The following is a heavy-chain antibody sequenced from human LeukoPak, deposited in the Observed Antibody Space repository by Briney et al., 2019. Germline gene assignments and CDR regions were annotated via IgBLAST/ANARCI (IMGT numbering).Heavy chain of an antibody. V-gene: IGHV4-30-4*01. CDR2: IYYSGST. D-gene: IGHD1-14*01. CDR1: GGSISSGDYY. Sequence: PSQTLSLTCTVSGGSISSGDYYWSCIRQPPGKGLEWIGYIYYSGSTYYNPSLKSRVTISVDTSKNQFSLKLSSVTAADTAVYYCARCPAREPTLQHWGQVTLVTVSS. J-gene: IGHJ1*01. CDR3: ARCPAREPTLQH.